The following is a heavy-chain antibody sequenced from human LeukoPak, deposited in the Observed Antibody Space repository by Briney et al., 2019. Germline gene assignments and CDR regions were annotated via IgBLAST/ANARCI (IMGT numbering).Heavy chain of an antibody. D-gene: IGHD2-15*01. V-gene: IGHV4-4*09. CDR1: GASFSSGY. J-gene: IGHJ1*01. Sequence: PSETLSLTCTVSGASFSSGYWTWIRQSPGKGLEWIGYISDSGITDYNPSLKSRLTISVDTSNNQFSLNLNSVTAADTAVYYCAGRGHRYSRDWGQGILVTVSS. CDR2: ISDSGIT. CDR3: AGRGHRYSRD.